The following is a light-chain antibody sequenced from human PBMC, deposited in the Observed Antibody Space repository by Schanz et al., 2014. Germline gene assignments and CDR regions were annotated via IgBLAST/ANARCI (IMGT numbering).Light chain of an antibody. V-gene: IGKV3-15*01. Sequence: ETVMTQSPATLSVSPGERATLSCRASQSVSTNLAWYQHKPGQAPRLLIYGASTRATGIPARFSGSGSGTEFTLTISSVQSEDFAVYYCQQYNNWPPLTFGGGTKVEIK. CDR1: QSVSTN. CDR2: GAS. J-gene: IGKJ4*01. CDR3: QQYNNWPPLT.